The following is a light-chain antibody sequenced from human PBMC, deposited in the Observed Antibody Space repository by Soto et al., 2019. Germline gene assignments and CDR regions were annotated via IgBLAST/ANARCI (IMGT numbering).Light chain of an antibody. CDR3: QVWDSSSDRDVV. CDR2: YDS. V-gene: IGLV3-21*04. J-gene: IGLJ2*01. CDR1: NIGSKS. Sequence: SYELTQPPSVSVAPGKTARITCGGNNIGSKSVHWYQQKPGQAPVLVIYYDSDRPSGIPERFSGSNSGNTATLTISRVEAGDEAAYYCQVWDSSSDRDVVFGGGTNVTVL.